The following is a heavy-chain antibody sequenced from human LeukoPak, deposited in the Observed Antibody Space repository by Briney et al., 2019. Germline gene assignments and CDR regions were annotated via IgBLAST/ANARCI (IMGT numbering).Heavy chain of an antibody. D-gene: IGHD3-10*01. Sequence: SVKVSCKASGYTFTGYYMHWVRQAPGQGLEWMGGIIPIFGTANYAQKFQGRVTITADKSTSTAYMELSSLRSEDTAVYYCAEGLITMVRGVKRPYYYMDVWGKGTTVTVSS. V-gene: IGHV1-69*06. CDR3: AEGLITMVRGVKRPYYYMDV. CDR2: IIPIFGTA. J-gene: IGHJ6*03. CDR1: GYTFTGYY.